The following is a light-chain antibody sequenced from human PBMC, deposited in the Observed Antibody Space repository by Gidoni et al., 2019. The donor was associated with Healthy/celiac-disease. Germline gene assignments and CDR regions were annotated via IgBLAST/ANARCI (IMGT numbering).Light chain of an antibody. J-gene: IGKJ1*01. CDR1: QSISSY. CDR2: AAS. CDR3: QQSYSTPGT. Sequence: DIQMTQSPPSLSASVGDRVTITCRASQSISSYLNWYQQKPGKAPKLLIYAASSLQSGVPSRFSGSGSGTDFTRTIRSLQPEDFATYYWQQSYSTPGTFGQGTKVEIK. V-gene: IGKV1-39*01.